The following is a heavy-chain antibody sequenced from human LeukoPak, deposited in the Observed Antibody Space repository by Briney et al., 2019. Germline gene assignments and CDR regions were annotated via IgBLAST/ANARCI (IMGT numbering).Heavy chain of an antibody. Sequence: GSLRLSCAASGFTFSSYNMNWVRQAPGKGLEWVSDISSSGSTIYFADSVKGRFTISRDNAKNSLYLQMNSLRDEDTAVYYCARLEYYYVSGNYYKLFDYWGQGTLVTVCS. J-gene: IGHJ4*02. CDR3: ARLEYYYVSGNYYKLFDY. CDR1: GFTFSSYN. D-gene: IGHD3-10*01. CDR2: ISSSGSTI. V-gene: IGHV3-48*02.